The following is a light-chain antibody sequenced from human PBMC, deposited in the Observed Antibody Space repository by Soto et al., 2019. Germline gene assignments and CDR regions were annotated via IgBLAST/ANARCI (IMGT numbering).Light chain of an antibody. CDR1: QSISSY. CDR2: AAS. V-gene: IGKV1-39*01. CDR3: QQSYSTPGN. J-gene: IGKJ3*01. Sequence: DIQMTQSPSSLSASVGDRVTITCRASQSISSYLNWYQQKPGKAPKLLIYAASSFQSGVPSRFSGGGSGTDFTLTISSLQPEDFATYYCQQSYSTPGNFGPGTKVDIK.